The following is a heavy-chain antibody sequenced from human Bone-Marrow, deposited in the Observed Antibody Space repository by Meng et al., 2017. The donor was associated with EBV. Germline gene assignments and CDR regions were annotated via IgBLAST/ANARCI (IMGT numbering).Heavy chain of an antibody. Sequence: VQLKESGPGLVKSSGTLSLTCGVSGGSISSDNWWTWVRQPPGKGLEWVGEIHHGGSTNYNPSLKSRVTISLDKSKNQFSLRLTSVTAADTAVYYCSIIIYGSGLNSWFDPWGQGTLVTGSS. J-gene: IGHJ5*02. V-gene: IGHV4-4*02. CDR2: IHHGGST. CDR3: SIIIYGSGLNSWFDP. CDR1: GGSISSDNW. D-gene: IGHD3-10*01.